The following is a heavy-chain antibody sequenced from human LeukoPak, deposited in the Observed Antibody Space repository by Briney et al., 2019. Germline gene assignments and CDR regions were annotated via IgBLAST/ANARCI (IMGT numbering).Heavy chain of an antibody. J-gene: IGHJ4*02. CDR2: IYYSGSA. Sequence: SETLSLTCTVSGGSISSYYWSWIRQPPGKGLEWIGYIYYSGSANYNPSLKSRVTISVDTSKNQFPLKLSSVTAADTAVYYCARETRRRSGGSCFDYWGQGTLVTVSS. V-gene: IGHV4-59*01. CDR1: GGSISSYY. D-gene: IGHD2-15*01. CDR3: ARETRRRSGGSCFDY.